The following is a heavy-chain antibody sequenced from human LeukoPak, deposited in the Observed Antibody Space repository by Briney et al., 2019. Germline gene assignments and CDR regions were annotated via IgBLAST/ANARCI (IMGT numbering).Heavy chain of an antibody. Sequence: PSETLSLTCTVSGASISSYYWSWIRQPPGKGLEWIAFMYYSGSTNYNPSLKSRVTISVDTSKNQFSLKLSSVTAADTAVYYCARRSISGSSWDYFDYWGQGTLVTVSS. J-gene: IGHJ4*02. CDR1: GASISSYY. V-gene: IGHV4-59*08. D-gene: IGHD1-26*01. CDR2: MYYSGST. CDR3: ARRSISGSSWDYFDY.